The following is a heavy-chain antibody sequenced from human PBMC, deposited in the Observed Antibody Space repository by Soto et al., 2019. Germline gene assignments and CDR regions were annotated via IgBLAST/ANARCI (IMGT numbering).Heavy chain of an antibody. CDR1: GFSLTTTGAG. CDR3: AHTYGGNYYHGYLDS. J-gene: IGHJ4*02. D-gene: IGHD3-3*02. Sequence: QINLKESGPTLVKPTQKLTLTCTYSGFSLTTTGAGVGWIRQPPVKALEWLALIPWQYDKRYNPGLESRLTISTDTFKNQVIHTLTNLDPVDTATYFCAHTYGGNYYHGYLDSWGEGTLVTVSS. CDR2: IPWQYDK. V-gene: IGHV2-5*01.